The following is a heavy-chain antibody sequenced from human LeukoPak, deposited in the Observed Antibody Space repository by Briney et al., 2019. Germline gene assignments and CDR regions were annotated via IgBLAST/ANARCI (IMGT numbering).Heavy chain of an antibody. CDR3: ARATNITMARGLYWYFDL. CDR2: IKQDGSQK. CDR1: GFTFSNYW. V-gene: IGHV3-7*01. Sequence: GGSLRLSCAASGFTFSNYWVTWIRQAPRKGLEWVANIKQDGSQKFYVDSVKGRFTISRDNAKNSLYLQMNSLRAEDTAVYYCARATNITMARGLYWYFDLWGRGTLVTVSS. J-gene: IGHJ2*01. D-gene: IGHD3-10*01.